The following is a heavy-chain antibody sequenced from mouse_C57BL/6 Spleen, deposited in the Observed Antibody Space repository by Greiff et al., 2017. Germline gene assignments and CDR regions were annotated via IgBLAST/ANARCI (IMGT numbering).Heavy chain of an antibody. J-gene: IGHJ2*01. V-gene: IGHV5-4*01. CDR3: ARDPYGSSYVEYYFDY. Sequence: EVQRVESGGGLVKPGGSLKLSCAASGFTFSSYAMSWVRQTPEKRLEWVATISDGGSYTYYPDNVKGRFTISRDNAKNNLYLQMSHLKSEDTAMYYCARDPYGSSYVEYYFDYWGQGTTLTVSS. CDR2: ISDGGSYT. D-gene: IGHD1-1*01. CDR1: GFTFSSYA.